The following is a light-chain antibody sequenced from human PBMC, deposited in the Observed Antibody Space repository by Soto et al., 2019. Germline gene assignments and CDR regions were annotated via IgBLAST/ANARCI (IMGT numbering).Light chain of an antibody. CDR3: QSYDSSLSGPV. V-gene: IGLV1-40*01. CDR2: GNS. CDR1: SSNIGAGYD. J-gene: IGLJ1*01. Sequence: QSVLTQPPSVSGAPGPRVTISCTGSSSNIGAGYDVHWYQQLPGTAPKLLIYGNSNRPSGVPDRFSGSKSGTSASLAITGLQAEDEADYYWQSYDSSLSGPVFGTGTKVTVL.